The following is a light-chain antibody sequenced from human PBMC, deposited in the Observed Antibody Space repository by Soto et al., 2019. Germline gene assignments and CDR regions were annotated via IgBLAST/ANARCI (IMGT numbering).Light chain of an antibody. V-gene: IGLV1-44*01. CDR3: AAWDDSLNAWL. J-gene: IGLJ3*02. Sequence: QSVLTQPPSASETPGQRVTFSCSGDTSNIGNNPVNWYRQLPGTAPRLLIYNNNERPSGVPDRFSGSRSGTSASLAISGLQSEDEGDYYCAAWDDSLNAWLFGGGTQLTVL. CDR1: TSNIGNNP. CDR2: NNN.